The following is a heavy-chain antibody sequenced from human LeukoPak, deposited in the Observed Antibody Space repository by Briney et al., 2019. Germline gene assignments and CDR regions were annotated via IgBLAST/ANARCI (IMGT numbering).Heavy chain of an antibody. J-gene: IGHJ6*02. V-gene: IGHV1-18*01. CDR1: GGTFSSYA. Sequence: ASVKVSCKASGGTFSSYAISWVRQAPGQGLEWMGWISAYNGNTNYAQKLQGRVTMTTDTSTSTAYMELRSLRSDDTAVYYCARDDVAVAGPNYGMDVWGQGTTVTVSS. CDR3: ARDDVAVAGPNYGMDV. CDR2: ISAYNGNT. D-gene: IGHD6-19*01.